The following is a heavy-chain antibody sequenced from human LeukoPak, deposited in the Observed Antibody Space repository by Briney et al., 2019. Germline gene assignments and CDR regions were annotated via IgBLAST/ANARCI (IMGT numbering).Heavy chain of an antibody. CDR1: GFTFSSYG. V-gene: IGHV3-33*01. D-gene: IGHD2-2*01. CDR3: ARDMWIGGYCSSASCSTFDY. CDR2: IKYDGSKE. J-gene: IGHJ4*02. Sequence: GRSLRLSCAASGFTFSSYGMHWVRQAPGKGLEWVAVIKYDGSKESHGDSVKGRFTISRDNSKNTLYLQMNNLRAEDTAVYYCARDMWIGGYCSSASCSTFDYWGQGTLVTVSS.